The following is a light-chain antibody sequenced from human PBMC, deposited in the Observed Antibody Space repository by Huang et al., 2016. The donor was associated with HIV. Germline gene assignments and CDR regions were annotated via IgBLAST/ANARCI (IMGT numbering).Light chain of an antibody. V-gene: IGKV1D-13*01. CDR1: HGINSA. CDR3: QQVNDYPPT. CDR2: DAS. J-gene: IGKJ4*01. Sequence: AIQLTQSPSSLSASVGDRVTVTCRTSHGINSALAWYQQKPGKPPKLLISDASTLRGGVPSRFSGSGSGTNFTLTINNLQPEDFATYYCQQVNDYPPTFGGGTKVEIK.